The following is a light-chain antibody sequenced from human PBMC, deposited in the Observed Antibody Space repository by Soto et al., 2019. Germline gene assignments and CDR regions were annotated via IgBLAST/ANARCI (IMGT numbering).Light chain of an antibody. CDR1: SSNIGGNS. V-gene: IGLV1-51*01. Sequence: QSVLTQPPTVSAAPGQNVTISCSGSSSNIGGNSVSWYQQLPGTAPKLLIYDDNKRPSGIPDRFSCSKSGTSATLGITGFQTGDEADYYCGSWDSSLSAYVFGTWTKVTVL. CDR3: GSWDSSLSAYV. J-gene: IGLJ1*01. CDR2: DDN.